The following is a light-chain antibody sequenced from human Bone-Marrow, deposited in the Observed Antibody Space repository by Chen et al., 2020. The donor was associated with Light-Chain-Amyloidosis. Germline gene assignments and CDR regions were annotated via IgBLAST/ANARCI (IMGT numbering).Light chain of an antibody. CDR3: QQYGTSPLA. V-gene: IGKV3-20*01. CDR2: GSS. CDR1: QTISSNY. J-gene: IGKJ4*01. Sequence: EIVLTQSPGTLSLSPGEGANLSCRASQTISSNYFTWYQQKFGQAPRLLIYGSSIRATGIPDRFTCCGSVTDFTLSINLLVPDDFSMCYCQQYGTSPLAFGVGTKLQIK.